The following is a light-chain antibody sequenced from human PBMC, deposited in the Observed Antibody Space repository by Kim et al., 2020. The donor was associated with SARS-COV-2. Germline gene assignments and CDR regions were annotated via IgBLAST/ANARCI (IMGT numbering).Light chain of an antibody. Sequence: HAVNWYQQVPGTAPKFLIFSNDQRASGVPDRFSGSKSGTSASLAISGLQPEDEADYYCAAWDDSLDAYVFGTGTKVTVL. V-gene: IGLV1-44*01. J-gene: IGLJ1*01. CDR3: AAWDDSLDAYV. CDR2: SND. CDR1: HA.